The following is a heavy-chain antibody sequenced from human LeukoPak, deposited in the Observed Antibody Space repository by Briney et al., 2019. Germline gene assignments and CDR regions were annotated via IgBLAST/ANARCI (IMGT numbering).Heavy chain of an antibody. CDR3: ARGPNHSFDN. Sequence: GGSLRLSCAASGFTFSTFWMTWVRQAPGKGLEWVAHIKQDGSEIYYVDSVKGRFTVSRDNARNSLYLQMNSLRAEDTAVYFCARGPNHSFDNWGQGTPVTVSS. CDR2: IKQDGSEI. V-gene: IGHV3-7*02. J-gene: IGHJ4*02. CDR1: GFTFSTFW.